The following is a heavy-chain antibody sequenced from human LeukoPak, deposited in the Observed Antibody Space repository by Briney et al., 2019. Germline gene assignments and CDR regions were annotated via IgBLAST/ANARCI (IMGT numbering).Heavy chain of an antibody. J-gene: IGHJ5*02. V-gene: IGHV3-33*01. D-gene: IGHD2-2*01. Sequence: PGRSLRLSCSASGFTFSYYAIHWVRQAPGKGLEWVAVIWYDGSNKYYADSVKGRFTISRDNSKNTLYLQMNSLRAEDTAVYYCARDGCGSTSCYHYELTSWGQGTLVTVSS. CDR1: GFTFSYYA. CDR2: IWYDGSNK. CDR3: ARDGCGSTSCYHYELTS.